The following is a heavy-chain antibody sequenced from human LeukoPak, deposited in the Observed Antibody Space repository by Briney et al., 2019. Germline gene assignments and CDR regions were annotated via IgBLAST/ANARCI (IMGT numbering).Heavy chain of an antibody. CDR3: ARDNSAYYYDSSGYYPFFDY. V-gene: IGHV1-69*04. D-gene: IGHD3-22*01. J-gene: IGHJ4*02. CDR1: RDTLSSYA. Sequence: SLKVSCKASRDTLSSYAISSVRHTPGQGRECMGRIIPILGIANHAQKFQGRVTITADKSTSTAYMELSSLRSEDTAVYYCARDNSAYYYDSSGYYPFFDYWGQGTLVTVSS. CDR2: IIPILGIA.